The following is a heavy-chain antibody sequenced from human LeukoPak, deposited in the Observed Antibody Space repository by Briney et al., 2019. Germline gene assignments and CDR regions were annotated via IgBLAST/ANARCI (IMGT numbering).Heavy chain of an antibody. CDR2: ISYDGSNK. Sequence: GGSLRLSCAVSGLSFSNAWMGWVRQAPGKGLEWVAVISYDGSNKYYADAVKGRFTISRDNSKNTLYLQMNSLRAEDTAVYYCAGSYSSSWYGGFDYWGQGTLVTVSS. CDR1: GLSFSNAW. CDR3: AGSYSSSWYGGFDY. D-gene: IGHD6-13*01. J-gene: IGHJ4*02. V-gene: IGHV3-30-3*01.